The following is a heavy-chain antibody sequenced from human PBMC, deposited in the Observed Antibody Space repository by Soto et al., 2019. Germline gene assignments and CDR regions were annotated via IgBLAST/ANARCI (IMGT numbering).Heavy chain of an antibody. CDR1: GGSISSGGSS. CDR3: ARGEVVALGY. V-gene: IGHV4-30-2*01. D-gene: IGHD2-15*01. Sequence: QLQLQESGSGLVKPSQTLSLTCAVSGGSISSGGSSWSWIRQPPGKGLEWIGYIYHSGSTYYNPSLKSRVTRLLDRSKNQFSLKLRSVTAADTAVYYCARGEVVALGYWGQGTLVTVSS. J-gene: IGHJ4*02. CDR2: IYHSGST.